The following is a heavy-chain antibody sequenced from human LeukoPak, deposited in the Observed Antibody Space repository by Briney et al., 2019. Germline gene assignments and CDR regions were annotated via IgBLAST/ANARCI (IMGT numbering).Heavy chain of an antibody. CDR3: ASNYDYVWGSYRQYYFDY. CDR1: GFTFSTYA. J-gene: IGHJ4*02. Sequence: GGSLRLSCAASGFTFSTYAMHWVRQAPGKGLEWVAVIPYDGSNKYYADSVKGRFTISRENSKNRLYLQMNSLRAEDTAVYYCASNYDYVWGSYRQYYFDYWGQGTLVTVSS. D-gene: IGHD3-16*02. V-gene: IGHV3-30*04. CDR2: IPYDGSNK.